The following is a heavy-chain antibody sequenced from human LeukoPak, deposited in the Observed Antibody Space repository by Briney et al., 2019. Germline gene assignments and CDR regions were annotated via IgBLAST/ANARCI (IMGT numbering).Heavy chain of an antibody. Sequence: ASVKVSCKSSGYTFNGYYMHWVRQAPGQGLEWMGWINPNSGGTNYAQKFQGRVTFTRDTSATTAYMELSSLKSEDMAIYYCARAQWSGYYVYWGQGTLVTVSS. CDR1: GYTFNGYY. CDR2: INPNSGGT. J-gene: IGHJ4*02. CDR3: ARAQWSGYYVY. V-gene: IGHV1-2*02. D-gene: IGHD3-3*01.